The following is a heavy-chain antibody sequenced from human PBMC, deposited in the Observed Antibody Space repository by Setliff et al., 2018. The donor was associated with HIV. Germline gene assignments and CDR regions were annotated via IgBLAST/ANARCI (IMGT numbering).Heavy chain of an antibody. CDR2: IYYSGST. Sequence: KGSETLSLTCTVSGGSISSSTYYWGWIRQPPGKGLEWIGTIYYSGSTYYNPSLKSRLTISVDTSKNQFSLKLSSVTAADTAVYYCARRDGYSYGFYFDYWGQGTLVTVS. CDR1: GGSISSSTYY. CDR3: ARRDGYSYGFYFDY. D-gene: IGHD5-18*01. J-gene: IGHJ4*02. V-gene: IGHV4-39*01.